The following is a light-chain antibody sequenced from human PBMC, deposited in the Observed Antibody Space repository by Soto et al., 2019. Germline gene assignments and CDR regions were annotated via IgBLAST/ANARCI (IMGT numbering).Light chain of an antibody. V-gene: IGKV1-39*01. CDR3: QQSDRIPIT. J-gene: IGKJ5*01. CDR1: QNINSD. Sequence: DIQMTQSPSSLSASVGDRVTITCRASQNINSDLNWYQQKPGKAPKLLMYSTSSLRSGVPSRFSGSGSGTDFNLTISTLQPEDLATYYCQQSDRIPITFGQGTRLEIK. CDR2: STS.